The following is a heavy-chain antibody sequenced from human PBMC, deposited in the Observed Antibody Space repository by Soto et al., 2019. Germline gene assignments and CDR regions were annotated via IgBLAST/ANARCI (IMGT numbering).Heavy chain of an antibody. CDR2: IIPLFGTA. Sequence: QVQLVQSGAAVKKPGSSVKVSCKASGGTFSSYAISWVRQAPGQGLEWMGGIIPLFGTADYAQKFQGRVTITADESTSTAYMELSSLRSEDTAVYYCASHGYSYGYLFDYWGQGTLVTVSS. CDR1: GGTFSSYA. V-gene: IGHV1-69*12. J-gene: IGHJ4*02. D-gene: IGHD5-18*01. CDR3: ASHGYSYGYLFDY.